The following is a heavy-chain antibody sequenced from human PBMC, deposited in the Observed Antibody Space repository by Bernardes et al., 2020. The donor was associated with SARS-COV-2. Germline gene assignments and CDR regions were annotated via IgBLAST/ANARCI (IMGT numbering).Heavy chain of an antibody. J-gene: IGHJ6*02. CDR3: AKLRSVLWIHPYYNAMDA. CDR1: GFTFHNFG. D-gene: IGHD2-2*01. CDR2: ISYEGSIQ. V-gene: IGHV3-30*18. Sequence: GGALVSSCAASGFTFHNFGMHWVRQAPGTGLEWVAVISYEGSIQHYADSVKGRFTISRDSSKNTVYLQMNTLRPEDTAVYYCAKLRSVLWIHPYYNAMDAWGQGTTVTVSS.